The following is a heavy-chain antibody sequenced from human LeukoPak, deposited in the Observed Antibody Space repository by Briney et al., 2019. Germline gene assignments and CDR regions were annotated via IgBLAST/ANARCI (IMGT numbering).Heavy chain of an antibody. CDR1: GGSISSYY. J-gene: IGHJ4*02. V-gene: IGHV4-59*12. CDR2: IYYSGST. D-gene: IGHD6-19*01. CDR3: ARSGYSSGWYWLG. Sequence: SETLSLTCTVSGGSISSYYWSWIRQPPGKGLEWIGYIYYSGSTNYNPSLKSRVTISVDTSKNQFSLKLSSVTAADTAVYYCARSGYSSGWYWLGWGQGTLVTVSS.